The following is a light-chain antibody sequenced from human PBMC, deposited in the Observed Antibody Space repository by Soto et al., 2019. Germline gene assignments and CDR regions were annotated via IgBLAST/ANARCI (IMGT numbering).Light chain of an antibody. CDR3: QQSYNILSWS. CDR1: QSISSY. CDR2: AAS. J-gene: IGKJ1*01. Sequence: DFQMTQSPSSLFASVGDRVTITCRASQSISSYLNWYQQKLGKAPKLLIYAASHLQSGVPSRFRGSGSGTDFTLTITSLQPGDFATYYCQQSYNILSWSFGQGTKVEIK. V-gene: IGKV1-39*01.